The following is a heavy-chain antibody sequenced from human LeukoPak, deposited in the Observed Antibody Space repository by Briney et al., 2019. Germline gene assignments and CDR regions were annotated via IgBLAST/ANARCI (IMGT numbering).Heavy chain of an antibody. J-gene: IGHJ3*02. CDR3: ARFGGSFNAFDI. V-gene: IGHV4-59*01. CDR2: IYYSGST. D-gene: IGHD3-16*01. CDR1: GGSISSYY. Sequence: SETLSLTCTVSGGSISSYYWSWIRQPPGKGLEWIGYIYYSGSTNYNPSLKSRVTISVDTSKNQFSLKLSSVTAAETAVYYCARFGGSFNAFDIWGQGTMVTVSS.